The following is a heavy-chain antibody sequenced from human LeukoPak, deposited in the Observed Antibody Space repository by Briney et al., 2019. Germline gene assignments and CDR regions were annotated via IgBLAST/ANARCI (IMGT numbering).Heavy chain of an antibody. CDR3: ATSYFEYGHDEGGAFDI. Sequence: GGSLRLSCAASGFTFSSYGMHWGRQAPGKGLEWVSVISYDGSNKYYADSVKGRFTISRDNSKNTLYLQMNSLRAENTAVYHGATSYFEYGHDEGGAFDIWGQGTMVTVSS. D-gene: IGHD3-9*01. CDR2: ISYDGSNK. J-gene: IGHJ3*02. CDR1: GFTFSSYG. V-gene: IGHV3-30*03.